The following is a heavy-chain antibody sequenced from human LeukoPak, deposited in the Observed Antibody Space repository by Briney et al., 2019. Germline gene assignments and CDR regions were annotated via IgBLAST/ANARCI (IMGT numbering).Heavy chain of an antibody. CDR1: GGSISSYY. CDR3: AREDRVAAAGFDP. D-gene: IGHD6-13*01. CDR2: IYYSGST. Sequence: SETLSLXCTVSGGSISSYYWSWIRRPPGKGLEWIGYIYYSGSTNYNPSLNSRVTISVDTSKYQFSLQLSAVTAADTGVYYCAREDRVAAAGFDPWGQGTLVTVSS. J-gene: IGHJ5*02. V-gene: IGHV4-59*01.